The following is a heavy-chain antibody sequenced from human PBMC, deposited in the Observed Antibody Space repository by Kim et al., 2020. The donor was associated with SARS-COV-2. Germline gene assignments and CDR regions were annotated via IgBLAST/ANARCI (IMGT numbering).Heavy chain of an antibody. CDR2: SGSAK. J-gene: IGHJ4*02. CDR3: ARGRAY. Sequence: SGSAKFYADSVQGRFTSSSDNAKNSLYLEMSSLRDEDTAVYYCARGRAYWGRGTLVTVSS. V-gene: IGHV3-48*02.